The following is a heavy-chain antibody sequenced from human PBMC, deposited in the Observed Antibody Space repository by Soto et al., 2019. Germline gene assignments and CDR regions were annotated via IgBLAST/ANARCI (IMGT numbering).Heavy chain of an antibody. Sequence: QVQLQESGPGLVKPSETLSLTCTVSGGSVSSGSYYWSWIRQPPGKGLEWIGYIYYSGSTNYNPSLKSRVTISVDTSKNQFSLKLSSVTAADTAVYYCARGGVRSQGYFDYWGQRTLVTVSS. V-gene: IGHV4-61*01. J-gene: IGHJ4*02. D-gene: IGHD2-8*01. CDR2: IYYSGST. CDR1: GGSVSSGSYY. CDR3: ARGGVRSQGYFDY.